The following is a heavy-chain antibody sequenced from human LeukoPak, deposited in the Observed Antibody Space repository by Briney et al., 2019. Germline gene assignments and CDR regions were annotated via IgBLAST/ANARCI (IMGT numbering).Heavy chain of an antibody. J-gene: IGHJ4*02. V-gene: IGHV5-51*01. Sequence: GESLKISCKGLGYSFTNYWIGWVRQMPGKGLEWMGIIYPGDSDSRYSPSFQGQVIISADKSINTAHLQLNSLKASDTAMYYCARQKGVRPPLDYWGQGTMVTVSS. D-gene: IGHD3-10*01. CDR2: IYPGDSDS. CDR1: GYSFTNYW. CDR3: ARQKGVRPPLDY.